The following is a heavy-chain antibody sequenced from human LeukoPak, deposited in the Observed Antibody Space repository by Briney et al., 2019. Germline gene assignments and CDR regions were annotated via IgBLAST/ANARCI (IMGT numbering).Heavy chain of an antibody. CDR2: ISAYNGNT. Sequence: ASVKVSCKASGYTFTSYGISWVRQAPGQGLEWMGWISAYNGNTNYAQKFQERVTITRDMSTSTAYMELSSLRSEDTAVYYCAAVLGSGSSPYFDYWGQGTLVTVSS. V-gene: IGHV1-18*01. CDR1: GYTFTSYG. D-gene: IGHD3-10*01. J-gene: IGHJ4*02. CDR3: AAVLGSGSSPYFDY.